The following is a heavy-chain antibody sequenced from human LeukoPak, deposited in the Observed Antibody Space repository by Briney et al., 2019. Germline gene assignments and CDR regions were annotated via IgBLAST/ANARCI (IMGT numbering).Heavy chain of an antibody. D-gene: IGHD3-9*01. J-gene: IGHJ6*02. CDR1: GFTFSDYN. CDR2: ITNSGSTI. V-gene: IGHV3-11*01. Sequence: GGSLRLSCAASGFTFSDYNMNWVRQAPGKGLEWVSYITNSGSTIHYADSVRGRFTVSRDNAKNSLYLQMNSLRAEDTAVYYCARSIGLTGGGVDVWGQGTTVTVSS. CDR3: ARSIGLTGGGVDV.